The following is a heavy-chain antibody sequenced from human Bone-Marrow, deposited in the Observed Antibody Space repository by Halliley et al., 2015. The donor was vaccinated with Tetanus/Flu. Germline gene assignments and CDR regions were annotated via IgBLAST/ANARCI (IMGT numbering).Heavy chain of an antibody. CDR2: IYYSGST. J-gene: IGHJ3*02. D-gene: IGHD1-1*01. Sequence: TLSLTCTVSGGSISSYYWSWIRQPPGKGLEWIGYIYYSGSTSYNPSLKSRVTISVDTSRSQFSLQLNSVTAADTAVYYCAREHNTTSNAFDIWGQGTRVTVSS. CDR3: AREHNTTSNAFDI. CDR1: GGSISSYY. V-gene: IGHV4-59*01.